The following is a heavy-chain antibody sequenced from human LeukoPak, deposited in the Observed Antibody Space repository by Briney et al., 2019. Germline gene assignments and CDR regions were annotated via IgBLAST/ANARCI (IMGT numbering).Heavy chain of an antibody. Sequence: ASVKVSCKAPGYTFTGYYMHWVRQAPGQGLEWMGWINPNSGGTNYAQKFQGRVTMTRDTSISTAYMELSRLRSDDTAVYYCARDLRYLIAAAGQNYWGQGTLVTVSS. V-gene: IGHV1-2*02. J-gene: IGHJ4*02. D-gene: IGHD6-13*01. CDR2: INPNSGGT. CDR1: GYTFTGYY. CDR3: ARDLRYLIAAAGQNY.